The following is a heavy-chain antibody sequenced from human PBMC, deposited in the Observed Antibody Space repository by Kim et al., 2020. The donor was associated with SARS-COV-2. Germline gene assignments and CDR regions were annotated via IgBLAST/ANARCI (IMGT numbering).Heavy chain of an antibody. V-gene: IGHV1-69*01. J-gene: IGHJ4*02. CDR3: ARDSTFGSSGHYHSY. Sequence: AHKFQGRVTITADESTSTAYMELSSLRSEDTAVYYCARDSTFGSSGHYHSYWGQGTLVTVSS. D-gene: IGHD3-22*01.